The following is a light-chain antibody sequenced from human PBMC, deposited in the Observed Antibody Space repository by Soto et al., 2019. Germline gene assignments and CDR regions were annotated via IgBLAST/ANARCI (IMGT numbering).Light chain of an antibody. V-gene: IGKV3-15*01. CDR3: QQYNNWPRT. CDR1: LSVSSSY. J-gene: IGKJ1*01. Sequence: EIVLTQSPATLSLSPGERATLSFRASLSVSSSYLAWYQQKPGQAPRLLIYGASTRATGIPARFSGSGSGIEFTLTISSLQSEDFAVYYCQQYNNWPRTFGQGTKVDIK. CDR2: GAS.